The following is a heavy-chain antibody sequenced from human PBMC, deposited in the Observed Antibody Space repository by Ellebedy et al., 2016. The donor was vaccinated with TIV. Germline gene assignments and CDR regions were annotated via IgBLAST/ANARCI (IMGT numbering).Heavy chain of an antibody. V-gene: IGHV3-33*01. J-gene: IGHJ6*02. Sequence: PGGSLRLSCAASGFTFSSYGMHWVRQAPGKGLEWAAVIWYDGSNKYYADSVKGRFTISRDNSKNTLYLQMNSLRAEDTAVYYCARDKGPSGWYSYYYYYGMDVWGQGTTVTVSS. CDR1: GFTFSSYG. CDR2: IWYDGSNK. CDR3: ARDKGPSGWYSYYYYYGMDV. D-gene: IGHD6-19*01.